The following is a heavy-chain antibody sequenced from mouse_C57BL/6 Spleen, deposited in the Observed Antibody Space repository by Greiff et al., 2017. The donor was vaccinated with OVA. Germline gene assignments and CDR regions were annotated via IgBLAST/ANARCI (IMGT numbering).Heavy chain of an antibody. V-gene: IGHV3-6*01. CDR3: AREGDYDGYYY. CDR2: ISYDGSN. J-gene: IGHJ2*01. CDR1: GYSITSGYY. D-gene: IGHD2-3*01. Sequence: EVKLVESGPGLVKPSQSLSLTCSVTGYSITSGYYWNWIRQFPGNKLEWMGYISYDGSNNYNPSLKNRISITRDTSKNQFFLKLNSVTTEDTATYYCAREGDYDGYYYWGQGTTLTVSS.